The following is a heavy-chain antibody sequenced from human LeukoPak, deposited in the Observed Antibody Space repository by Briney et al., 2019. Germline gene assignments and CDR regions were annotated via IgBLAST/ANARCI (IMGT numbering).Heavy chain of an antibody. CDR2: IWYDGSNK. Sequence: GGSLRLSCAASGFTFSSYGMHWVRQAPGKGLEWVAVIWYDGSNKYYADSVKGRFTISRDNSKNTLYLQMNSLRAEDTAVYYCARGDSSSWNNYFDCWGQGTLVTVSS. D-gene: IGHD6-13*01. CDR3: ARGDSSSWNNYFDC. CDR1: GFTFSSYG. V-gene: IGHV3-33*01. J-gene: IGHJ4*02.